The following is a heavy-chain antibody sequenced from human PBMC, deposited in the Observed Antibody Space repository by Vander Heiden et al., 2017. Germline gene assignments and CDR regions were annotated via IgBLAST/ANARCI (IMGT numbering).Heavy chain of an antibody. Sequence: EVQLVESGGCLVKPGGSLRLSCAASGFTFSNAWMTLVRQAPGKGVEWVGRIKSKTDGGTTDYAAPVKGRFTISRDDSKNTLYLQMNSLKTEDTAVYYCTTDYYDSTLDAFDIWGQGTMVTVSS. D-gene: IGHD3-22*01. CDR2: IKSKTDGGTT. V-gene: IGHV3-15*07. CDR3: TTDYYDSTLDAFDI. J-gene: IGHJ3*02. CDR1: GFTFSNAW.